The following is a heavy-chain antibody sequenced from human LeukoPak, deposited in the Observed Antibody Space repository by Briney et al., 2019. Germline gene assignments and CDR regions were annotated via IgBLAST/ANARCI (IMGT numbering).Heavy chain of an antibody. D-gene: IGHD6-13*01. CDR3: ARGSSWYFRPFDY. V-gene: IGHV3-53*01. CDR2: IYSGGST. Sequence: GGPLRLSCAASGFTVSSNYMSWVRQAPGKGLEWVSVIYSGGSTYYADSVKGLFTISRDNSKNTLYLQMNSLRAEDTAVYYCARGSSWYFRPFDYWGQGTLVTVSS. J-gene: IGHJ4*02. CDR1: GFTVSSNY.